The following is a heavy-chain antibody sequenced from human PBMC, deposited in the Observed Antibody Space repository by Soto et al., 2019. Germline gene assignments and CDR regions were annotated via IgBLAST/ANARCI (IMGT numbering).Heavy chain of an antibody. Sequence: SETLRLTYTVSGGYISSYDWSWIRQPPGKELEWIGYIYYSGSTNYNPSLKSRVTISVDTSKNQFSLNLSSVTAADTAVYYCARDLLRVRDVYYYYGMDVWGQGTTVTVSS. CDR2: IYYSGST. CDR3: ARDLLRVRDVYYYYGMDV. CDR1: GGYISSYD. D-gene: IGHD2-15*01. V-gene: IGHV4-59*01. J-gene: IGHJ6*02.